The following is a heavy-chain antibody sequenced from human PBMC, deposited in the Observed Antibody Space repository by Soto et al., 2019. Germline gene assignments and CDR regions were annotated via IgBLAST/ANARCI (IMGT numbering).Heavy chain of an antibody. Sequence: EVQLVESGGGLVQPGRSLRLSCTASGFTFGDYAMSWVRQAPGKGLEWVGFIRSKGSGGTSEYAASVKGRFTFSRDDSKSIAYLQMTSLKIEDTDVYYCTRDQPITPWGQGTMVTVSS. J-gene: IGHJ3*01. D-gene: IGHD3-10*01. CDR1: GFTFGDYA. CDR3: TRDQPITP. CDR2: IRSKGSGGTS. V-gene: IGHV3-49*04.